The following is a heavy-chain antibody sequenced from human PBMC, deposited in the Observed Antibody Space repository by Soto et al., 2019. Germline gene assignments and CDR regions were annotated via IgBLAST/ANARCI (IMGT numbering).Heavy chain of an antibody. V-gene: IGHV5-51*01. CDR2: IYPGDSDT. CDR1: GYSFTSYW. D-gene: IGHD2-21*02. J-gene: IGHJ3*01. CDR3: ARQADCGGDCYSPENAFDV. Sequence: GESLKISCKGSGYSFTSYWIGWVRQMPGKGLEWMGIIYPGDSDTRYSPSFQGQVTISADKSISTAYLQWSSLKASDTAMYYCARQADCGGDCYSPENAFDVWGEGTMVTVSS.